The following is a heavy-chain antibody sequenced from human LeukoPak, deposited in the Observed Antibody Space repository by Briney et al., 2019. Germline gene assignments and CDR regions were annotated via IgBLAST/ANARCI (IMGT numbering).Heavy chain of an antibody. Sequence: SETLSLTCTVSGGSISSYYWSWIRQPPGKGLEWIGEINHSGSTNYNPSLKSRVTISVDTSKNQFSLKLSSVTAADTAVYYCARGVIWIQLWLQREGSWFDPWGQGTLVTVSS. CDR1: GGSISSYY. CDR2: INHSGST. CDR3: ARGVIWIQLWLQREGSWFDP. V-gene: IGHV4-34*01. D-gene: IGHD5-18*01. J-gene: IGHJ5*02.